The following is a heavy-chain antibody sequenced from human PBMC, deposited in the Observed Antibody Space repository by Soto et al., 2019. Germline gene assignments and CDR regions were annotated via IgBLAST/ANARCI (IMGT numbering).Heavy chain of an antibody. Sequence: GGSLRLSCVASGFTFGSYAMTWVRRAPGKGLEWVSTINDNGNLRYYAESVRGRFTISRDNSKNTLYLQLNNLRAEDSARYYCAKAFGDWYPFEKWGLGALVTVSS. CDR2: INDNGNLR. J-gene: IGHJ4*02. CDR3: AKAFGDWYPFEK. D-gene: IGHD2-21*02. CDR1: GFTFGSYA. V-gene: IGHV3-23*01.